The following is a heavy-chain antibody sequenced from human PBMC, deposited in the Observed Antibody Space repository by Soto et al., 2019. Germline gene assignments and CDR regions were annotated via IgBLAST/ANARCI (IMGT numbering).Heavy chain of an antibody. D-gene: IGHD6-13*01. CDR1: GFTFSSYA. J-gene: IGHJ4*02. Sequence: HPGGSLRLSCAASGFTFSSYAMSWVRQAPGKGLEWVSAISGSGGSTYYADSVKGRFTISRDSSKNTLYLQMNSLRAEDTAVYYCAPMVKAGYSSSWYYLDYWGQGTLVTVSS. V-gene: IGHV3-23*01. CDR3: APMVKAGYSSSWYYLDY. CDR2: ISGSGGST.